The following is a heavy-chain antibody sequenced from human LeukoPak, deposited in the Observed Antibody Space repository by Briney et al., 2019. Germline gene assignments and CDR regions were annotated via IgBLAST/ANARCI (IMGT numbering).Heavy chain of an antibody. CDR1: GFSFSSYG. J-gene: IGHJ3*02. V-gene: IGHV3-30*18. CDR3: AKALNYYDRAYDM. D-gene: IGHD3-22*01. CDR2: ISYDGSNK. Sequence: GRSLRLSCAASGFSFSSYGMHWVRQAPGKGLEWVAVISYDGSNKYYADPVKGRFTISRDNSKNTLHMQMNTLRAEDTAMYYCAKALNYYDRAYDMWGQGTVATVSS.